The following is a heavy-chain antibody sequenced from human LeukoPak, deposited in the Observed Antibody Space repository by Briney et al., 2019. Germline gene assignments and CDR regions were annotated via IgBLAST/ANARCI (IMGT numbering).Heavy chain of an antibody. V-gene: IGHV4-34*01. D-gene: IGHD3-10*01. J-gene: IGHJ4*02. CDR1: GGSFSGFD. CDR2: INHSGTS. CDR3: GRGKGIINY. Sequence: PSETLSLTCAVYGGSFSGFDCNWIRQPPGKGLEWIGDINHSGTSNYNPSLKSRVIISVDTSKNQFSLKVSSVTAADTAVYYCGRGKGIINYWGQGTLVTVSS.